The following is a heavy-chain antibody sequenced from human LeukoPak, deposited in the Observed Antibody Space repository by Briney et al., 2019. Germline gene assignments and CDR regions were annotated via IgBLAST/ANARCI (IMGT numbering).Heavy chain of an antibody. J-gene: IGHJ5*02. D-gene: IGHD3-10*01. Sequence: ASVKVSCKASGYTFTSYGISWGRQAPGQGLEWMGRINPNKGGTDYPQKFQGRVSMTRDTSISTVYMEVSRLTSDDTAMYYCAKLSRQDGSGSYSPDWFDPWGQGTLVTVSS. V-gene: IGHV1-2*06. CDR3: AKLSRQDGSGSYSPDWFDP. CDR1: GYTFTSYG. CDR2: INPNKGGT.